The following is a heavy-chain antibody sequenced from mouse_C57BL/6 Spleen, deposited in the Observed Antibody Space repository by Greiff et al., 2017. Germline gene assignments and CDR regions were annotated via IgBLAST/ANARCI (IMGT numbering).Heavy chain of an antibody. CDR3: ARRGYYYGSSYGYFDV. V-gene: IGHV5-9*01. CDR1: GFTFSSYT. CDR2: ISGGGGNT. Sequence: EVQGVESGGGLVKPGGSLKLSCAASGFTFSSYTMSWVRQTPEKRLEWVATISGGGGNTYYPDSVKGRFTISRDNAKNTLYLQMSSLRSEDTALYYCARRGYYYGSSYGYFDVWGTGTTVTVSS. J-gene: IGHJ1*03. D-gene: IGHD1-1*01.